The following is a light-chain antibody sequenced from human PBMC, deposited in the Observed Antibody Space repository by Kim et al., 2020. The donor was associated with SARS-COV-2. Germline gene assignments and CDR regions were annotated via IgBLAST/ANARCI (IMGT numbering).Light chain of an antibody. CDR3: QQANSFPLS. J-gene: IGKJ4*01. V-gene: IGKV1D-12*01. CDR1: PSTSGW. CDR2: AAS. Sequence: TVGYRVTISVRASPSTSGWLAWYQQKPVQAPNLLIYAASSLQSGVPSRFSGSGSGTDFTLTITSLQPDYFATYYCQQANSFPLSFGGGTKVEIK.